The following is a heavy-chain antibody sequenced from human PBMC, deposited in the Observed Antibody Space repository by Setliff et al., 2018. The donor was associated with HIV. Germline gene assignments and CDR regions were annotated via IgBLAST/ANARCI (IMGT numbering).Heavy chain of an antibody. CDR3: ARAWGQWSSLDY. D-gene: IGHD2-15*01. V-gene: IGHV4-39*07. CDR1: GDSISSSSYY. Sequence: PSETLSLTCTVSGDSISSSSYYWGWIRQPPGKGLEWIGSFYYSGRTYHNPSLKSRVTISVDTSKNQFSLKLSSVTAADTAVYYCARAWGQWSSLDYWGQGTLVTVSS. J-gene: IGHJ4*02. CDR2: FYYSGRT.